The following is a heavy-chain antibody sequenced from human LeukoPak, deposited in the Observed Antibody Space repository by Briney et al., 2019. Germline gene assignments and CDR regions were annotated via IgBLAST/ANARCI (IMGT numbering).Heavy chain of an antibody. CDR1: GFTFSTYS. CDR2: ISSSSSYI. D-gene: IGHD3-10*02. Sequence: GGSLRLSCAASGFTFSTYSINWVRQAPGKGLEWVSSISSSSSYIYYADSVKGRFTISRDNAKNSLYLQMNSLRAEDTAVYYCAELGITMIGGVWGKGTTVTISS. J-gene: IGHJ6*04. CDR3: AELGITMIGGV. V-gene: IGHV3-21*01.